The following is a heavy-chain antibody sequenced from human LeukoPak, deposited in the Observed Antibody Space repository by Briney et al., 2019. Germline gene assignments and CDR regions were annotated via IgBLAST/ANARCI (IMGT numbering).Heavy chain of an antibody. Sequence: SETLSLTCTVSGGSISSYYWSWIRQPPGKGLEWIGYIYYSGSTNYNPSLKSRVTISVDTSKNQLSLKLSSVTAADTAVYYCARAYDFWFDPWGQGTLVTVSS. CDR2: IYYSGST. CDR3: ARAYDFWFDP. V-gene: IGHV4-59*01. J-gene: IGHJ5*02. D-gene: IGHD1-1*01. CDR1: GGSISSYY.